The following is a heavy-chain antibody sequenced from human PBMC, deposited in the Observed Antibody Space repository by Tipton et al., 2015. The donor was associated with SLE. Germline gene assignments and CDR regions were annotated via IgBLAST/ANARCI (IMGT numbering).Heavy chain of an antibody. V-gene: IGHV4-59*11. Sequence: TLSLTCNVSSGSITGHYWSWIRQPPGKGLEWIGYIYYTGSTYYNLSLRGRATISLDTSKRQFFLKLSAVTAADTAVYYCARQSVAVAGKGYFDYWGQGTLVPVTS. J-gene: IGHJ4*02. CDR3: ARQSVAVAGKGYFDY. D-gene: IGHD6-19*01. CDR1: SGSITGHY. CDR2: IYYTGST.